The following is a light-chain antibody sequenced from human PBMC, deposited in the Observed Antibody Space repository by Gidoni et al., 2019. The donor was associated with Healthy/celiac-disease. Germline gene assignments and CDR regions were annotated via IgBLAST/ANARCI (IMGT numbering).Light chain of an antibody. Sequence: ESVLTEGPATLSLSPGERATLSCRASQSVSSYLAWYQQKPGQAPRLLIYDASNRATGIPARFSGSGSGTDFTLTISSLEPEDFAVYYCQQRSNWPPERTFGQGTKVEIK. CDR3: QQRSNWPPERT. CDR2: DAS. CDR1: QSVSSY. V-gene: IGKV3-11*01. J-gene: IGKJ1*01.